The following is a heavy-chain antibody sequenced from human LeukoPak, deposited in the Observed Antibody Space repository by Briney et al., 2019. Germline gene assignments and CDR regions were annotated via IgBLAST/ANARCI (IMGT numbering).Heavy chain of an antibody. CDR1: GGSFSGYY. J-gene: IGHJ3*02. Sequence: PSETLSLTCAVYGGSFSGYYWSWIRQPPEKGLEWIGSIYHSGSTYYNPSLKSRVTISVDTSKNQFSLKLSSVTAADTAVYYCARDRVGCSGGSCHGAFDIWGQGTMVTVSS. CDR2: IYHSGST. CDR3: ARDRVGCSGGSCHGAFDI. D-gene: IGHD2-15*01. V-gene: IGHV4-34*01.